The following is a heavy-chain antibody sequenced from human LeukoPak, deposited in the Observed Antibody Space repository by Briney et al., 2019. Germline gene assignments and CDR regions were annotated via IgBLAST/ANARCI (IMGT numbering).Heavy chain of an antibody. CDR3: ARSSSRYCSGGSCYSGVLGYFDY. CDR2: ISSSRRTI. V-gene: IGHV3-48*01. D-gene: IGHD2-15*01. CDR1: GFTFSSYN. J-gene: IGHJ4*02. Sequence: GGSLRLSCAASGFTFSSYNINWVRQAPGKGLEWVSYISSSRRTISYADSVKGRFTISRDNAKNSLYLQMNNLRAEDTAVYYCARSSSRYCSGGSCYSGVLGYFDYWGQGTLVTVSS.